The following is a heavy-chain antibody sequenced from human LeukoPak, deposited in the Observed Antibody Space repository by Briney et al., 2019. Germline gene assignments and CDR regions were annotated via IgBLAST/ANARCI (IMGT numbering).Heavy chain of an antibody. CDR2: IWYDGSYT. CDR3: AKASSPSTGAARRFYFDY. V-gene: IGHV3-33*03. CDR1: GFTFSSYG. J-gene: IGHJ4*02. D-gene: IGHD6-6*01. Sequence: GRSLRLSCAASGFTFSSYGMHWVRQAPGKGLEWVAVIWYDGSYTYYAESVKGRFTISRDNSKNSLYLQMNSLRTEDTALYYCAKASSPSTGAARRFYFDYWGQGTLVTVSS.